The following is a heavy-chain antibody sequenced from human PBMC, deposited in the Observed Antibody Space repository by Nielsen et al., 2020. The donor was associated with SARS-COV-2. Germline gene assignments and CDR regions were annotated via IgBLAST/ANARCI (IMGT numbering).Heavy chain of an antibody. D-gene: IGHD3/OR15-3a*01. Sequence: GESLKISCAASGFTFSTYWMHWVRQVPGKGLVWVSGINSDGGSTKYVDSVKGRFTISRDNAKNTLFLQMNRLRPEDTALYYCARGGLGLSPPGYWGQGTLVTVSS. J-gene: IGHJ4*02. V-gene: IGHV3-74*03. CDR3: ARGGLGLSPPGY. CDR2: INSDGGST. CDR1: GFTFSTYW.